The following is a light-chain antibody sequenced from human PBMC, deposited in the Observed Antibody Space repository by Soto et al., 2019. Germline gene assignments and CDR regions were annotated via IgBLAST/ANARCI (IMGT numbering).Light chain of an antibody. CDR2: AAS. J-gene: IGKJ1*01. V-gene: IGKV1-39*01. Sequence: DIQMTQSPSSLSASVGDRVTITCRASQYINTYLNWYQQKPGKAPRLLIYAASSLQSGVPSRFSGSGSGTDFTLTISSPQPEDFATYYCQQSYSTPPVTFGQGTKVDIK. CDR3: QQSYSTPPVT. CDR1: QYINTY.